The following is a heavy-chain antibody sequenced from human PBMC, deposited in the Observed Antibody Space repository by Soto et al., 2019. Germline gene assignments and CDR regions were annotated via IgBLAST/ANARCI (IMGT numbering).Heavy chain of an antibody. V-gene: IGHV3-73*01. D-gene: IGHD3-10*01. CDR2: IRSKANSYAT. Sequence: EVQLVESGGGLVQPGGSLKLSCAASGFTFSGSAMHWVRQASGKGLEWVGRIRSKANSYATAYAASVKGRFTISRDDSKHTAYLQMNSLKTEDTAVYYCTSGQYYGSRNWGQGTLVTVSS. J-gene: IGHJ4*02. CDR3: TSGQYYGSRN. CDR1: GFTFSGSA.